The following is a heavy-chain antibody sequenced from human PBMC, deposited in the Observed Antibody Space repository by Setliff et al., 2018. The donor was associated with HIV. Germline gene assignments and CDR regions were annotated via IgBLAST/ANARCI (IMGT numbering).Heavy chain of an antibody. CDR1: GYTFVNYG. CDR2: INIYNRNT. J-gene: IGHJ4*02. Sequence: ASVKVSCKASGYTFVNYGISWVRLAPGRGPEWVGWINIYNRNTNYAPKFQDRVTITTDTSTSTVYMELRRLRSDDTAVYYCAREEARYLSDSIAYHFWGQGTLVTVSS. V-gene: IGHV1-18*01. CDR3: AREEARYLSDSIAYHF. D-gene: IGHD3-22*01.